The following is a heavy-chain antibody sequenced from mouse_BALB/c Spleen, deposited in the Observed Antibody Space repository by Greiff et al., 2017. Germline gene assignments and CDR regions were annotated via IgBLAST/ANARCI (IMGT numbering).Heavy chain of an antibody. CDR3: ARIYYGGFDY. CDR1: GYAFTNYL. CDR2: INPGSGGT. J-gene: IGHJ2*01. Sequence: VKLMESGAELVRPGTSVKVSCKASGYAFTNYLIEWVKQRPGQGLEWIGVINPGSGGTNYNEKFKGKATLTADKSSSTAYMQLSSLTSDDSAVYFCARIYYGGFDYWGQGTTLTVSS. V-gene: IGHV1-54*01. D-gene: IGHD2-1*01.